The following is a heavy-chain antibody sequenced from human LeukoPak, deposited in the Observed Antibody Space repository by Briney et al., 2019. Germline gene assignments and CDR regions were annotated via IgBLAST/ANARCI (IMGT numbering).Heavy chain of an antibody. Sequence: ASVKVSCKASGYTFTSYYMHWVRQAPGQGLEWMGWINPNSGGTNYAQKFQGRVTMTRDTSISTAYMELSRLRSDDTAVYYCARCPSGSYYKGDYWGQGTLVTVSS. J-gene: IGHJ4*02. CDR1: GYTFTSYY. D-gene: IGHD1-26*01. CDR2: INPNSGGT. CDR3: ARCPSGSYYKGDY. V-gene: IGHV1-2*02.